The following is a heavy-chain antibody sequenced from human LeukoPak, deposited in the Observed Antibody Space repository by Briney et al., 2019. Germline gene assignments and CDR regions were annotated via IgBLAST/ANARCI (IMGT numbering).Heavy chain of an antibody. CDR3: ARVDYGDALHYYYYMDV. J-gene: IGHJ6*03. CDR2: MNPNSGNT. V-gene: IGHV1-8*02. Sequence: ASVKVSCKTSGYTFSNYDINWVRQAAGQGLEWMGWMNPNSGNTGYAQKFQGRVTMTRNTSISTAYMELSSLRSEDTAVYYCARVDYGDALHYYYYMDVWGKGTTVTVSS. D-gene: IGHD4-17*01. CDR1: GYTFSNYD.